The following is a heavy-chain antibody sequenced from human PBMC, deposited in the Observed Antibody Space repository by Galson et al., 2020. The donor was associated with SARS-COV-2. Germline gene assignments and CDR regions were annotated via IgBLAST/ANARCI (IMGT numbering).Heavy chain of an antibody. CDR2: IYWDGDQ. V-gene: IGHV2-5*02. CDR3: VHIGYYWSGQAKQLVHFDY. CDR1: GFSLTTSGEG. J-gene: IGHJ4*02. D-gene: IGHD1-1*01. Sequence: VSSPTLVKPTQTLTVTYTFSGFSLTTSGEGVGWIRHPPGKALEWLALIYWDGDQRYSPSLQTRLTISKDTSRDRVVLTMANMDPVDTATYYWVHIGYYWSGQAKQLVHFDYWGQGTLVAVSS.